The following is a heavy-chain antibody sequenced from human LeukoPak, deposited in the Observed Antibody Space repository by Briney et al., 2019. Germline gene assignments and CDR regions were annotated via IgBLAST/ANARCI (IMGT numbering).Heavy chain of an antibody. CDR2: ISYDGSNK. J-gene: IGHJ4*02. V-gene: IGHV3-30*03. CDR3: ARDMRSGYSSSWYLKPTENFDY. CDR1: GFTFSSYG. Sequence: PGRSLRLSCAASGFTFSSYGMHWVRQAPGKGLEWVAVISYDGSNKYYADSVKGRFTISRDNSKSTLYLQMNSLRAEDTAVYYCARDMRSGYSSSWYLKPTENFDYWGQGTLVTVSS. D-gene: IGHD6-13*01.